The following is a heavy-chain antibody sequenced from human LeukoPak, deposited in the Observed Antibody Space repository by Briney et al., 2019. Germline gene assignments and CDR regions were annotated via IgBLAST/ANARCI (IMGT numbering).Heavy chain of an antibody. J-gene: IGHJ6*02. CDR3: ARDQGQLPVMDV. CDR1: GYTLTAYY. D-gene: IGHD6-19*01. CDR2: INPNSGGT. V-gene: IGHV1-2*02. Sequence: ASVKVSCKASGYTLTAYYMYWVRQAPGQGLEWMGWINPNSGGTNYAQKLQGRVTMTTDTSTSTAYMELRSLRSDDTAVYYCARDQGQLPVMDVWGQGTTVTVSS.